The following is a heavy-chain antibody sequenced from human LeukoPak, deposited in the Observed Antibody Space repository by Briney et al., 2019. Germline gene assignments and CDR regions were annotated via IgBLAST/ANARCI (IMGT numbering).Heavy chain of an antibody. J-gene: IGHJ4*02. V-gene: IGHV1-2*02. Sequence: ASVKVSCTASGYTFTGDYMHWVRQAPGQGLEWMGWINPNSGGTNYAQKFQGRVTMTRDTSITTAYMELSRLRSDDTAVYYCTRDRWGDGYNPLDYWGQGTLVTVSS. D-gene: IGHD5-24*01. CDR2: INPNSGGT. CDR1: GYTFTGDY. CDR3: TRDRWGDGYNPLDY.